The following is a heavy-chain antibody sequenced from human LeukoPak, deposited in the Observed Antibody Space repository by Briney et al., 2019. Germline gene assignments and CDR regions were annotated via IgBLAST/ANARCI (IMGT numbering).Heavy chain of an antibody. Sequence: SETLSLTCTVSGGSISSSNWWSWVRQPPGKGLEWIGEIYHSGSTNYNPSLKSRVTISVDKSKNQFSLKLSSVTAADTAVYYCARGWPPTNSAPDYWGQGTLVTVSS. CDR1: GGSISSSNW. D-gene: IGHD4-23*01. J-gene: IGHJ4*02. V-gene: IGHV4-4*02. CDR3: ARGWPPTNSAPDY. CDR2: IYHSGST.